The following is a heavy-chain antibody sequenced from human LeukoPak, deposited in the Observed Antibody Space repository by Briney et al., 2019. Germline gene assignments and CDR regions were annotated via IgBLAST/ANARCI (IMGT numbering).Heavy chain of an antibody. CDR3: ARGAGYYDFWSGYWSRYYYYMDV. CDR1: GGSFSGYY. CDR2: INHSGST. D-gene: IGHD3-3*01. J-gene: IGHJ6*03. Sequence: PSETLSLTCAVYGGSFSGYYWSWIRQPPGKGLEWIGEINHSGSTNYNPSLKSRVTISVDTSKNQFSLKLSSVTAADTAVYYCARGAGYYDFWSGYWSRYYYYMDVWGKGTTVTVSS. V-gene: IGHV4-34*01.